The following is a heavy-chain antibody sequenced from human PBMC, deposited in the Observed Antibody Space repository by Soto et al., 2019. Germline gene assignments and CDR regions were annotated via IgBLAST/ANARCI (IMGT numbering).Heavy chain of an antibody. V-gene: IGHV3-15*07. CDR3: TKDSNHCAMTARFDY. CDR2: IKSRTDGGTI. D-gene: IGHD2-21*01. J-gene: IGHJ4*01. CDR1: GLIFSKSW. Sequence: EVQLVESGGGLVEPGGSLRLSCAASGLIFSKSWIHWVRQAPGKGLEWVGRIKSRTDGGTIDYGAPAKGRFAISRDDAKNIVYMQMNSLRAEDTGVYYCTKDSNHCAMTARFDYWGHGTLVTVSS.